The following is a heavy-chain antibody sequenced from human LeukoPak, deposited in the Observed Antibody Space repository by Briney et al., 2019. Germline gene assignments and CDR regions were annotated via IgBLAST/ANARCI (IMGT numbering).Heavy chain of an antibody. Sequence: GASVTVSCKASGGTFSSYAISWVRQAPGQGLEWMGGIIPIFGTANYAQTFQGRVTITAHKSTSTAYMELSSLRSEDTAVYYCAREGGHCSGGSCYFDYWGQGTLVTVSS. CDR1: GGTFSSYA. D-gene: IGHD2-15*01. CDR2: IIPIFGTA. J-gene: IGHJ4*02. CDR3: AREGGHCSGGSCYFDY. V-gene: IGHV1-69*06.